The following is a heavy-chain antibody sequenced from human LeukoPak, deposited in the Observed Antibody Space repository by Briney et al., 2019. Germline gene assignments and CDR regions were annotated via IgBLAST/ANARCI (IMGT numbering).Heavy chain of an antibody. D-gene: IGHD6-19*01. CDR3: ARDTVVAGTYAFDI. J-gene: IGHJ3*02. V-gene: IGHV4-38-2*02. CDR1: GYSISSGYY. CDR2: IYTSGST. Sequence: SETLSLTWAVSGYSISSGYYWGWIRPPPGKGLEWIGSIYTSGSTNYNPSLKSRVTMSVDTSKNQFSLKLSSVTAADTAVYYCARDTVVAGTYAFDIWGQGTMVTVSS.